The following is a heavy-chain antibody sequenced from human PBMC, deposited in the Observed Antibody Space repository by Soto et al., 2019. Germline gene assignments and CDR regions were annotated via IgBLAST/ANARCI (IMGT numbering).Heavy chain of an antibody. CDR1: GFTFSSYS. Sequence: VGSLRLSCAASGFTFSSYSMNWVRQAPGKGLEWVSSISSSSSYIYYADSVKGRFTISRDNAKNSLYLQMNSLRAEDTAVYYCARGVVVVPAAPYGMDVWGQGTTVTVSS. V-gene: IGHV3-21*01. D-gene: IGHD2-2*01. CDR2: ISSSSSYI. J-gene: IGHJ6*02. CDR3: ARGVVVVPAAPYGMDV.